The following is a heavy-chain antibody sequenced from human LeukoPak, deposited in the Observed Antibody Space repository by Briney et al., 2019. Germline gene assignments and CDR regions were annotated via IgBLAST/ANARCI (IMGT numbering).Heavy chain of an antibody. CDR1: GGSISSYY. CDR3: AXXXXXXXXXXVYYYYGMDV. J-gene: IGHJ6*02. Sequence: SETLSLTCTVSGGSISSYYWSWIRQPPGKGLEWIGYIYYSGSTNYNPSLTSRVTISVDTSKNQFSLKLSSVTAADTAVYYCAXXXXXXXXXXVYYYYGMDVWGQGTTVTVSS. V-gene: IGHV4-59*08. CDR2: IYYSGST.